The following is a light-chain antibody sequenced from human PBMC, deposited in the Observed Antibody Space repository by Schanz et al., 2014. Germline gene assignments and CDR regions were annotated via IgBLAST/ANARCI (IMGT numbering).Light chain of an antibody. CDR3: SSYTTSTLV. V-gene: IGLV2-14*01. J-gene: IGLJ3*02. CDR2: DVR. CDR1: SSDVGGYNF. Sequence: QSALTQPASVSGSPGQSITISCTGTSSDVGGYNFVSWFQQHPAKAPKLMIYDVRYRPSGVSNRFSGSKSGNTASLTISGLQAGGATEYYCSSYTTSTLVFGGGTKLTVL.